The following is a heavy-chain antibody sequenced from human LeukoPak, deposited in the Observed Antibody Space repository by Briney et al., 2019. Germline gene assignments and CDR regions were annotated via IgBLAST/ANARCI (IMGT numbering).Heavy chain of an antibody. CDR2: FDPEDGET. Sequence: VASVKVSCKVSGYTLTELSMHWARQAPGKGLEWMGGFDPEDGETIYAQKFQGRVTMTEDTSTDTAYMELSSLRSEDTAVYYCATILGRIAAAGSIDPWGQGTLVTVSS. CDR3: ATILGRIAAAGSIDP. J-gene: IGHJ5*02. CDR1: GYTLTELS. D-gene: IGHD6-13*01. V-gene: IGHV1-24*01.